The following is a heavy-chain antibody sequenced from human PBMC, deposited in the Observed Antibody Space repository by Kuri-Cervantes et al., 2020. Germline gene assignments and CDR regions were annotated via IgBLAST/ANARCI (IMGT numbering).Heavy chain of an antibody. D-gene: IGHD3-22*01. CDR1: GGSFSGYY. CDR2: INHSGST. V-gene: IGHV4-34*01. CDR3: AREDYYDSSGYSLPLHSWFDP. Sequence: SETLSLTCAVYGGSFSGYYWSWIRQPPGKGLEWIGEINHSGSTNYNPSLKSRVTISVDTSKNQFSLKLSSVTAADTVVYYCAREDYYDSSGYSLPLHSWFDPWGQGTLVTVSS. J-gene: IGHJ5*02.